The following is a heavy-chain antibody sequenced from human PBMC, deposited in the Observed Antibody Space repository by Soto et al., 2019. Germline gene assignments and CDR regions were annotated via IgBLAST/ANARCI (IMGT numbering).Heavy chain of an antibody. D-gene: IGHD1-26*01. Sequence: SETLSLTCAVYGGSLSVYYWSWIRQPPGKALEWIGEFNHSGDTNYSPSLKSRVTISVDTSKNQLFLNLSSVTAADTAMYYCARHHVRGRTIAGAAEFWGQGTLVTVSS. CDR2: FNHSGDT. J-gene: IGHJ4*02. CDR1: GGSLSVYY. CDR3: ARHHVRGRTIAGAAEF. V-gene: IGHV4-34*01.